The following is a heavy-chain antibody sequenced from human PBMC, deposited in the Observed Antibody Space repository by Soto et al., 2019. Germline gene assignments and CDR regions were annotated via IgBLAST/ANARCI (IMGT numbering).Heavy chain of an antibody. CDR1: GGSISSYY. CDR3: ARRVKYGSGRRPAYYFDY. CDR2: IYTSGST. V-gene: IGHV4-4*07. D-gene: IGHD3-10*01. J-gene: IGHJ4*02. Sequence: SETLSLTCTVSGGSISSYYWSWIRQPAGKGLEWIGRIYTSGSTNYNPSLKSRVTISVDTSKNQFSLKLRSVTAADTAVYYCARRVKYGSGRRPAYYFDYWGQGTLVTVSS.